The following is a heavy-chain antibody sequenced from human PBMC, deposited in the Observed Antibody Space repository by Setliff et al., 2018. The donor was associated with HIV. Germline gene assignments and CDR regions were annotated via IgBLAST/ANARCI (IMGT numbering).Heavy chain of an antibody. V-gene: IGHV3-7*01. J-gene: IGHJ4*02. CDR1: GFTVSGYW. Sequence: SLRLSCAASGFTVSGYWMSWVRQAPGKGLEWVANIKQDGSERYYVDSVKGRFTISRDNTNNSLYLHMNSLRAEDTAVYYCARSRGYFVQADWGQGTLVTVSS. CDR2: IKQDGSER. D-gene: IGHD1-1*01. CDR3: ARSRGYFVQAD.